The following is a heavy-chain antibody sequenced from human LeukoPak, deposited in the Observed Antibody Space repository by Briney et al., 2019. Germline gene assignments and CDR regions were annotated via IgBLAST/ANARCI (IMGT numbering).Heavy chain of an antibody. D-gene: IGHD6-19*01. CDR1: GGSLSGYF. V-gene: IGHV4-34*01. J-gene: IGHJ4*02. Sequence: SETLSLTCAVYGGSLSGYFWSWIRQPPGKGLEWIGEINHSGSTNYNPSLKSRVTISVDTSKNQLSLKLSSMTAADTAVYYCARQWLVSPLFDYWGQGTLVTVSS. CDR3: ARQWLVSPLFDY. CDR2: INHSGST.